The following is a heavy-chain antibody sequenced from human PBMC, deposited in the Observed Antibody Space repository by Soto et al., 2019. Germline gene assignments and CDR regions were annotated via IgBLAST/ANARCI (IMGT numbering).Heavy chain of an antibody. CDR2: INPNSGGT. CDR3: ARGYDFWSGYYTGTGWFDP. CDR1: GYTFTGYY. D-gene: IGHD3-3*01. J-gene: IGHJ5*02. V-gene: IGHV1-2*02. Sequence: ASVKVSCKASGYTFTGYYMHWVRQAPGQGLEWMGWINPNSGGTNYAQKFQGRVTMTRDTSISTAYMELSRLRSDDTAVYYCARGYDFWSGYYTGTGWFDPWGQGTLVTVSS.